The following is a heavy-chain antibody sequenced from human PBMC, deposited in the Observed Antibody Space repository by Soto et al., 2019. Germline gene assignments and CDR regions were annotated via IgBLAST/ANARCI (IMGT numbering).Heavy chain of an antibody. CDR1: GYTFTGYY. CDR3: ACIAAAGAFDY. Sequence: ASVKVSCKASGYTFTGYYMHWVRQAPGQGLEWMGWINPNSGGTNYAQKFQGWVTMTRDTSISTAYMELSSLRSEDTAVYYCACIAAAGAFDYWGQGTLVTVSS. D-gene: IGHD6-13*01. CDR2: INPNSGGT. J-gene: IGHJ4*02. V-gene: IGHV1-2*04.